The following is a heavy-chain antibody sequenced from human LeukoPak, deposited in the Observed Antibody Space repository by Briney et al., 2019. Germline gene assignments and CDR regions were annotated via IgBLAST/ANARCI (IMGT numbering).Heavy chain of an antibody. CDR3: AKSLRGTRSYYYYDMDV. Sequence: GWSLRLSCAASGFTFSSYAMSWVRQAPGKGLEWVSTMSTNCVTTYYADSVKGRFTTSRDNSKNTLYLQMNSMIADDTAVYYCAKSLRGTRSYYYYDMDVWGKGTTVTVSS. CDR2: MSTNCVTT. J-gene: IGHJ6*03. V-gene: IGHV3-23*01. CDR1: GFTFSSYA. D-gene: IGHD3-16*01.